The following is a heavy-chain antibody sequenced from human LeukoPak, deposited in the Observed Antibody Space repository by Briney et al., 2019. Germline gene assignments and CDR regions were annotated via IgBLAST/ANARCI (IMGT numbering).Heavy chain of an antibody. CDR1: GFTFSEYW. V-gene: IGHV3-7*01. D-gene: IGHD3-3*01. CDR3: ARYLFFARFDA. CDR2: INQDGSET. J-gene: IGHJ5*02. Sequence: GGSLRLSCVEYGFTFSEYWMSSVRQAPGTGPEWVANINQDGSETHYVDSLKGRFTISRDNAKNSLYLQMNSLRADDTGVYYCARYLFFARFDAWGRGTLVTVSS.